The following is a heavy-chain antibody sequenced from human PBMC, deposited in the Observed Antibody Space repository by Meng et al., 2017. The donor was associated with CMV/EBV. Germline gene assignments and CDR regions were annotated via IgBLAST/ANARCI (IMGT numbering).Heavy chain of an antibody. Sequence: SCFTFRCYFMHSVRQAPGKALEWVAVISYDGSNKYYADSVKRRFPISSDNSKNTLYLPMNSLRAEDTAVYYCAKDFRYCSGGSCQPIWGQGTLVTVSS. D-gene: IGHD2-15*01. CDR1: CFTFRCYF. V-gene: IGHV3-30*18. CDR3: AKDFRYCSGGSCQPI. J-gene: IGHJ4*02. CDR2: ISYDGSNK.